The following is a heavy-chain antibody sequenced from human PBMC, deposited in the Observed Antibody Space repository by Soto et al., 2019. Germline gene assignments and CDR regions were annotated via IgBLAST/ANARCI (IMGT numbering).Heavy chain of an antibody. CDR1: GDSLGTDYW. CDR3: ARGISYRWVY. V-gene: IGHV4-4*02. J-gene: IGHJ4*02. D-gene: IGHD3-16*02. CDR2: VHHSGIN. Sequence: KPSETLSLTCTVSGDSLGTDYWWSWVRQPPGKGLEWIGEVHHSGINNYTQSLKSRVDMSVDKSNNQVSLELTSVAAADTAVYYCARGISYRWVYWGQGTMVTVSS.